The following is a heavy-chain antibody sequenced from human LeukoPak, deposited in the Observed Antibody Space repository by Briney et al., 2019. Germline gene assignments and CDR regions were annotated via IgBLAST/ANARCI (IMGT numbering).Heavy chain of an antibody. CDR1: GFTFSSYS. CDR3: ARRPSSGWPFDY. J-gene: IGHJ4*02. CDR2: ISSSSSYI. Sequence: GGSLRLSCAASGFTFSSYSMNWVRQAPGKGLEWVSSISSSSSYIYYADSVKGRFTISRDDAKNSLYLQMNSLRAEDTAVYYCARRPSSGWPFDYWAREPWSPSPQ. D-gene: IGHD6-19*01. V-gene: IGHV3-21*01.